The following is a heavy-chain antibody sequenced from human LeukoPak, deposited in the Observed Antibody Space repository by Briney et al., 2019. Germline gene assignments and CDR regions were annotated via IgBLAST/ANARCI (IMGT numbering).Heavy chain of an antibody. J-gene: IGHJ5*02. Sequence: GGSLRLSCAASGFTFSRYTMNWVRQAPGKGLEWVSSITTSSSYIYYADSLKGRFTISRDNAKNSLYLQMNSLRAEDTAVYYCARRPGWFDPWGQGTLVTVSS. CDR1: GFTFSRYT. CDR2: ITTSSSYI. CDR3: ARRPGWFDP. V-gene: IGHV3-21*01.